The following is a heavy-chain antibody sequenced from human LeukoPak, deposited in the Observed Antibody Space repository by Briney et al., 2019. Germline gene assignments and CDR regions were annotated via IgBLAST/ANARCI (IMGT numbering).Heavy chain of an antibody. Sequence: PSETLSLTCTVSGGSISSYYWSWIRQPPGKGLEWIGYIYYSGSTNYNPSLKRRVTISVDTAKNQFSLKLSSVTAADTAVYYCARLPVRHGFDYWGQGTLVTVSS. V-gene: IGHV4-59*08. J-gene: IGHJ4*02. CDR3: ARLPVRHGFDY. CDR2: IYYSGST. D-gene: IGHD2-8*01. CDR1: GGSISSYY.